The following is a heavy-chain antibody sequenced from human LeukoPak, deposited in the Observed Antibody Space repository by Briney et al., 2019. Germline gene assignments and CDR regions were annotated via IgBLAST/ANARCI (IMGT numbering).Heavy chain of an antibody. CDR2: IFYSGTT. V-gene: IGHV4-39*07. Sequence: SETLSLTCTVSGGSISSSSYYWGWIRQPPGRGLEWIGNIFYSGTTYYNPSLKSRVTISVDTSKNQFSLKLSSVTAADTAVYYCARDAWLESSSSEHYYYYGMDVWGQGTTVTVSS. J-gene: IGHJ6*02. D-gene: IGHD6-6*01. CDR3: ARDAWLESSSSEHYYYYGMDV. CDR1: GGSISSSSYY.